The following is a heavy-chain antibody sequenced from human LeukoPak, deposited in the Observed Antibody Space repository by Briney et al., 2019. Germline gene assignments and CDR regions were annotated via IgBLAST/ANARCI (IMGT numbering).Heavy chain of an antibody. D-gene: IGHD5-18*01. CDR1: GGSISSYY. J-gene: IGHJ4*02. CDR2: IYYSGST. Sequence: SETLSLTCTVSGGSISSYYWSWIRQPPGKGLEWIGYIYYSGSTNYNPSLKSRVTISVDTPKNQFSLKLSSVTAADTAVYYCARHVPANKLGSYGPYFFDYWGQGTLVTVSS. V-gene: IGHV4-59*08. CDR3: ARHVPANKLGSYGPYFFDY.